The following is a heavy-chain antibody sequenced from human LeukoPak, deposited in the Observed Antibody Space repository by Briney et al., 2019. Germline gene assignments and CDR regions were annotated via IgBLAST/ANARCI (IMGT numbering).Heavy chain of an antibody. V-gene: IGHV3-64*01. D-gene: IGHD3-9*01. CDR3: ARGEDILTGYYPTDY. CDR2: ISSDGGST. J-gene: IGHJ4*02. Sequence: GGSLRLSCAASGFTFSSYAMYWVRQAPGKGLEYVSAISSDGGSTYYANSVKGRFTISRDNSKNTLYLQMGSLRAEDMAVYYCARGEDILTGYYPTDYWGKGTLVTVSS. CDR1: GFTFSSYA.